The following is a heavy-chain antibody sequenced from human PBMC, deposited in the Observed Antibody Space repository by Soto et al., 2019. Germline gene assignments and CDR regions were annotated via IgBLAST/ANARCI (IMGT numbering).Heavy chain of an antibody. J-gene: IGHJ6*02. CDR3: ARVRITMVRGVIRNYYYYGMDV. D-gene: IGHD3-10*01. CDR2: INHSGST. CDR1: GESFSGYY. Sequence: SETLSLTCAVYGESFSGYYWSWIRQPPGKGLEWIGEINHSGSTNYNPSLKSRVTISVDTSKNQFSLKLSSVTAADTAVYYCARVRITMVRGVIRNYYYYGMDVWGQGTTVTVSS. V-gene: IGHV4-34*01.